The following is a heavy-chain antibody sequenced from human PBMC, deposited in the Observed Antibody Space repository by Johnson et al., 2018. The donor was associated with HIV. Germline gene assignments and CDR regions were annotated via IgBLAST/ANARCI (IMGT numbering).Heavy chain of an antibody. V-gene: IGHV3-30*04. D-gene: IGHD1-26*01. CDR3: ARDSPRIVGVPDAFDI. CDR2: ISDDGSNK. J-gene: IGHJ3*02. CDR1: GFRFSNYA. Sequence: QVQLVESGGGVVQPGRSLRLSCAASGFRFSNYALHWVRQTPGKGLEWVALISDDGSNKYYVESVKGRFTISRDNSKNTLYLQMNSLRAEDTAVYYCARDSPRIVGVPDAFDIWGQGTMVTVSS.